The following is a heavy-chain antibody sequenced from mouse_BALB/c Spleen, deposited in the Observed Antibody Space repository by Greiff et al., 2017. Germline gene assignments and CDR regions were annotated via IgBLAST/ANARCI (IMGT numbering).Heavy chain of an antibody. V-gene: IGHV1S22*01. J-gene: IGHJ4*01. Sequence: LQQPGSELVRPGASVKLSCKASGYTFTSYWMHWVKQRPGQGLEWIGNIYPGSGSTNYDEKFKSKATLTVDTSSSTAYMQLSSLTSEDSAVYYCTRSYYGGDYWGQGTSVTVSS. CDR3: TRSYYGGDY. CDR2: IYPGSGST. CDR1: GYTFTSYW. D-gene: IGHD1-1*02.